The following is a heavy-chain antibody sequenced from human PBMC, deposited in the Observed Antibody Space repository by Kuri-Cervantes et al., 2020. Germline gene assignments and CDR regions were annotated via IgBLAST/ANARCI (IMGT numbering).Heavy chain of an antibody. CDR2: INYSVST. V-gene: IGHV4-34*01. J-gene: IGHJ6*03. CDR3: AGGEVVVVAGIGTYYMDV. D-gene: IGHD2-15*01. Sequence: SQTLSLTCAVYGGSFSGYYWSWIRQPPEKGLEWIGEINYSVSTNYNPSLKSRVTISVDTSKNQFSLKLNSVTAADTAVYYCAGGEVVVVAGIGTYYMDVWGKGTTVTVSS. CDR1: GGSFSGYY.